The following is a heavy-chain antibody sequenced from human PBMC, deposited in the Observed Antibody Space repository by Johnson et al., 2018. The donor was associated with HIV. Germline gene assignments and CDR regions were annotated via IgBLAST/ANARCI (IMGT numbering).Heavy chain of an antibody. J-gene: IGHJ3*02. CDR2: ISYDGSNK. CDR1: GFGFSRYV. Sequence: QVQLVESGGGVVQPGRSLRASCAASGFGFSRYVMHWVRQAPGKGLEWVAVISYDGSNKYYADSVKGRFTISRDKAKNTVHLQMNSLSAEDTAVYYCAREWGVITFGGVIPRNAFDIWGQGTMVTVSS. V-gene: IGHV3-30-3*01. D-gene: IGHD3-16*01. CDR3: AREWGVITFGGVIPRNAFDI.